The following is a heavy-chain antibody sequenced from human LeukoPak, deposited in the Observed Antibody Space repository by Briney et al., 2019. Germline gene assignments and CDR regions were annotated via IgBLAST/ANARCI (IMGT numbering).Heavy chain of an antibody. D-gene: IGHD3-3*01. Sequence: PGGSLRLSCAPSGFTFSSYSMNWVRQAPGKGLEWVSDISSSSSTIYYADSVKGRFTISRDNAKNSLYLQMNSLRAEDTAVYYCARELTIFDVDYWGQGTLVTVSS. CDR3: ARELTIFDVDY. J-gene: IGHJ4*02. V-gene: IGHV3-48*01. CDR1: GFTFSSYS. CDR2: ISSSSSTI.